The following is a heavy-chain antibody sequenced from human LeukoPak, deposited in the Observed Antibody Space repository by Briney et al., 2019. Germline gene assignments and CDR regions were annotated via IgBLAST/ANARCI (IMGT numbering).Heavy chain of an antibody. J-gene: IGHJ6*02. Sequence: ASVKVSCKASGYTFTSYGITWVRQAPGQGLEWVAWINTYNGKTNYAQKVQDRVTLATDTSTRTADMELRTLTSDDTAVYYCARGKVTTPPYYYGLDVWGQGTTVIVSS. CDR2: INTYNGKT. CDR1: GYTFTSYG. D-gene: IGHD2-21*02. CDR3: ARGKVTTPPYYYGLDV. V-gene: IGHV1-18*01.